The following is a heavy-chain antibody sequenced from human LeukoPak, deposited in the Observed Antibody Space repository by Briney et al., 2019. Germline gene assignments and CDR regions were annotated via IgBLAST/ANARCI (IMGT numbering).Heavy chain of an antibody. CDR3: ARGARDGYNL. V-gene: IGHV3-64*02. D-gene: IGHD5-24*01. J-gene: IGHJ5*02. Sequence: PGGSLRLSYAAAGFTFSDYDMHWVRQAPGKGLEYVSHIKNVHTTHYADSVKGRFIISRDNSKNTLYLQMGGLTVDDMAVYYCARGARDGYNLWGQGTLVTVSS. CDR2: IKNVHTT. CDR1: GFTFSDYD.